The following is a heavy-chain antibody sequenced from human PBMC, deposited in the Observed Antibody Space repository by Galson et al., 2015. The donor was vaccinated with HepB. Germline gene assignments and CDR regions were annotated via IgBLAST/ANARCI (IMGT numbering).Heavy chain of an antibody. J-gene: IGHJ4*02. CDR3: AKGRKGGGRKEDGSYYFDY. V-gene: IGHV3-23*01. CDR2: ISGSGGST. CDR1: GFTFSSYA. Sequence: SLRLSCAASGFTFSSYAMSWVRQAPGKGLEWVSAISGSGGSTYYADSVKGRFTISRDNSKNTLYLQMNSLRAEDTAVYYCAKGRKGGGRKEDGSYYFDYWGQGTLVTVSS. D-gene: IGHD1-14*01.